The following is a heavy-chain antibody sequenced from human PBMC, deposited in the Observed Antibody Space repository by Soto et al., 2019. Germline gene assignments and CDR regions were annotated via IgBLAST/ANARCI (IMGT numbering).Heavy chain of an antibody. D-gene: IGHD4-17*01. CDR1: GFTFSTFG. CDR3: AKDLQAYGDYDYYCYGLDV. J-gene: IGHJ6*02. V-gene: IGHV3-30*18. Sequence: QLVESGGGVVPPGASLRLSCAASGFTFSTFGMHWVRQTPGKGLEWVAVISYDGNNKVYADSVKGRFTISRDNFKNTVDLVMNNLKVDDTAVYYCAKDLQAYGDYDYYCYGLDVWGQEATVSVSS. CDR2: ISYDGNNK.